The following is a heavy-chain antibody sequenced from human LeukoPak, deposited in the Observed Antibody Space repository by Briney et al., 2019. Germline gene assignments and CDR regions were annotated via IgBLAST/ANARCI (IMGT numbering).Heavy chain of an antibody. V-gene: IGHV3-23*01. CDR1: GFTFSSYA. CDR3: AKACSYGYYFDY. J-gene: IGHJ4*02. CDR2: ISGSGGST. Sequence: GGSLRLSCAASGFTFSSYAMSWVRQAPGKGLEWVSAISGSGGSTYYADSVKGRFTISGDNSKNTLYLQMNSLRAEDTAVYYCAKACSYGYYFDYWGQGTLVTVSS. D-gene: IGHD5-18*01.